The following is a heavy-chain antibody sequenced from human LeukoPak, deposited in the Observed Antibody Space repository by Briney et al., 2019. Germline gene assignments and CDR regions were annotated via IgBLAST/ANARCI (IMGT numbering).Heavy chain of an antibody. CDR2: IYYSGST. J-gene: IGHJ4*02. Sequence: SETLSLTCTVSGASTSSDTYYWGWIRQPPGKGLEWIGSIYYSGSTYYNPSLKSRVTIFVDTSKNQFSLKLSSVTAADTVVYYCVRHSKYSSGNFDYWGQGILVTVSS. V-gene: IGHV4-39*01. CDR3: VRHSKYSSGNFDY. CDR1: GASTSSDTYY. D-gene: IGHD6-19*01.